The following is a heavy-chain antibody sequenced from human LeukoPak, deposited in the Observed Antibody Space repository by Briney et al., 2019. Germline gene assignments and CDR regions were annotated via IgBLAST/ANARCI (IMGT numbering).Heavy chain of an antibody. D-gene: IGHD2-15*01. Sequence: GGSLRLSCAASGFTVSSNYMTWVRQAPGKGLEWVSVIYSGGSTYYADSVKGRFTISRDNSKNTLYLQMVNLRAEDTAVYYCARGGYCSGGSCYSLYFDLWGRGTLVTVSS. V-gene: IGHV3-53*01. CDR3: ARGGYCSGGSCYSLYFDL. J-gene: IGHJ2*01. CDR2: IYSGGST. CDR1: GFTVSSNY.